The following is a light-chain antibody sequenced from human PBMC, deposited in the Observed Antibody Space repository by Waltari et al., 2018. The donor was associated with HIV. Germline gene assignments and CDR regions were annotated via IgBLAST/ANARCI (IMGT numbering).Light chain of an antibody. V-gene: IGLV2-14*03. CDR1: SSDVGCYNF. CDR2: DVS. Sequence: QSALTQPASVSGSPGQSIPISCTGTSSDVGCYNFVSWYQQHPGKAPNLMIYDVSNRPSGVSDLFSGSKSGNTASLTISGLQAEDEAYYYCSSYTSSSTLWVFGGGTMLTVL. J-gene: IGLJ3*02. CDR3: SSYTSSSTLWV.